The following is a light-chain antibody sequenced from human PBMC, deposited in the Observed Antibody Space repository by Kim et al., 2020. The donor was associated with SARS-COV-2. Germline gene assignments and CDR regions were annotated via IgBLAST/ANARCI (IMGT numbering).Light chain of an antibody. CDR1: QSITNW. V-gene: IGKV1-5*03. Sequence: GAVGDRVTITCRASQSITNWLDWYQQKPGMAPNLLIYKASSLESGVPSRFSGSGSGTEFTLTISSLQPDDFATYYCQQYNSYPLTFGQGTKVDIK. CDR3: QQYNSYPLT. CDR2: KAS. J-gene: IGKJ1*01.